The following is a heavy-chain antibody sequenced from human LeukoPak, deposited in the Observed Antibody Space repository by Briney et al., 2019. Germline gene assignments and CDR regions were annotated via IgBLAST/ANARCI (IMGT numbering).Heavy chain of an antibody. D-gene: IGHD4-17*01. CDR3: ARRYGDYGYGWFDP. CDR1: GGSISSASYY. J-gene: IGHJ5*02. Sequence: SETLSLTCTVSGGSISSASYYWSWIRQPAGKGLEWIGRIYTSGSTNYNPSLKSRVTISIDTSKNQFSLKLSSVTAADTAVYYCARRYGDYGYGWFDPWGQGTLVTVSS. V-gene: IGHV4-61*02. CDR2: IYTSGST.